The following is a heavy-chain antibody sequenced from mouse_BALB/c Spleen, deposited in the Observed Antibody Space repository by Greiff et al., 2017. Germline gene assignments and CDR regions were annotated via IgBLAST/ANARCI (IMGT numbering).Heavy chain of an antibody. Sequence: VQLQQSGAELVRPGTSVKISCKASGYAFTNYWLGWVKQRPGHGLEWIGDIYPGSGNTYYNEKFKGKATLTADKSSSTAYMQLSSLTSEDSAVYFCARKTTEFAYWGQGTLVTVSA. V-gene: IGHV1-63*01. CDR2: IYPGSGNT. J-gene: IGHJ3*01. D-gene: IGHD1-1*01. CDR3: ARKTTEFAY. CDR1: GYAFTNYW.